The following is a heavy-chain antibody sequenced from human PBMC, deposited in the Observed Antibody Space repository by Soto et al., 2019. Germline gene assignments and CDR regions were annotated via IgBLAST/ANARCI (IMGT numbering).Heavy chain of an antibody. J-gene: IGHJ3*02. CDR1: GFTFSSYG. CDR3: AKASVTIWFGPPVGAFDI. Sequence: GGSLRLSCAASGFTFSSYGMHWVRQAPGKGLEWVAVISYDGSNKYYADSVKGRFTISRDNSKNTLYLQMNSLRAEDTAVYYCAKASVTIWFGPPVGAFDIWGQGTIVTVS. D-gene: IGHD3-10*01. CDR2: ISYDGSNK. V-gene: IGHV3-30*18.